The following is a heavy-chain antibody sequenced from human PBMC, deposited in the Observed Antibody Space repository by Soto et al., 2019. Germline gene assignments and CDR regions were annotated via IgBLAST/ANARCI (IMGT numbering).Heavy chain of an antibody. CDR2: ITGSGGST. V-gene: IGHV3-23*01. J-gene: IGHJ4*02. CDR1: GFTFSSYA. Sequence: GGSLRLSCAASGFTFSSYAMTWVRQAPEKGLEWVSVITGSGGSTYYADSVKGRFTISRDNSKNTLCLQMNSLRAEDTAIYYCAKDLGSGYFRYFHSWGQGTLVTVSS. CDR3: AKDLGSGYFRYFHS. D-gene: IGHD3-22*01.